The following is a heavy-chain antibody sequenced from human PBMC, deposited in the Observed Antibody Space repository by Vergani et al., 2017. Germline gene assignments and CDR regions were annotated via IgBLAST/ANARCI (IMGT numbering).Heavy chain of an antibody. CDR1: GASMSSVGYY. CDR2: ILGSGTA. Sequence: QVQLQESGPGLVKPSQTLSLPCPVSGASMSSVGYYWTWIRQSAGKRLEWIGDILGSGTANYNPSFQGRVSISVATSKNQFSLTLSSVNATDPAVYYWARRSGGAGYSGHDSWGQGNRVTVSS. V-gene: IGHV4-61*02. CDR3: ARRSGGAGYSGHDS. D-gene: IGHD1-26*01. J-gene: IGHJ4*02.